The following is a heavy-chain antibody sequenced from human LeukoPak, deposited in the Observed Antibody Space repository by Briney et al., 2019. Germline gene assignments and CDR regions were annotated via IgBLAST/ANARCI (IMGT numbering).Heavy chain of an antibody. J-gene: IGHJ3*02. CDR2: LSGSDGST. CDR1: GFTFSNYA. CDR3: AKGRENWNGRDAFDI. Sequence: GGSLRLSCAAPGFTFSNYAMSWVRQAPGEGLYWVSTLSGSDGSTYYADSVKGRFTISRDNSKNTLYLQMNSLRAEDTAVYYCAKGRENWNGRDAFDIWGQGTMVTVSS. D-gene: IGHD1-1*01. V-gene: IGHV3-23*01.